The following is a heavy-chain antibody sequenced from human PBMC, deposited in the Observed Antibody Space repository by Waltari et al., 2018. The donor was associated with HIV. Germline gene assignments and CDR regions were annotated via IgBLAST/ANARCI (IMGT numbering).Heavy chain of an antibody. CDR3: ARAPPHTGQGYGLDV. Sequence: EVDLVESGGGLVKPGGSLRLSCAGSGFSFGDYSLIWVGQAPGKGLEWVSVISSGSTYAYYRDSVKGRFTVSRDNAEKTLYLQMNSLRVEDTAVYYCARAPPHTGQGYGLDVWGQGTTVTVS. D-gene: IGHD4-17*01. CDR2: ISSGSTYA. J-gene: IGHJ6*02. V-gene: IGHV3-21*01. CDR1: GFSFGDYS.